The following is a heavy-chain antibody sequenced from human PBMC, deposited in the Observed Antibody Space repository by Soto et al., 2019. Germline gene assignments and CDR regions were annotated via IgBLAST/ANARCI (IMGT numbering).Heavy chain of an antibody. CDR2: ISFDGSNK. V-gene: IGHV3-30-3*01. J-gene: IGHJ4*02. Sequence: QVQLVESGGGVVQPGRSLRLSCAASGFTFSDYPMHWVRQAPGKGLEWVALISFDGSNKDHADSVKGRFTISTDNSKNTLYLQMNRLRPGDTDVYYCARGPMVRGSYHFDYWGQGTLVTVSS. CDR3: ARGPMVRGSYHFDY. D-gene: IGHD3-10*01. CDR1: GFTFSDYP.